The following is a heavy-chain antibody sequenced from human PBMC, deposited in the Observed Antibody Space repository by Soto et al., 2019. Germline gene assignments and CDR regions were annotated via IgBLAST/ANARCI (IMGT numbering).Heavy chain of an antibody. D-gene: IGHD1-26*01. J-gene: IGHJ3*02. CDR1: GGTFSSYA. CDR2: IIPIFGTA. V-gene: IGHV1-69*13. CDR3: ASSSISVTDSGSYPGDDFDI. Sequence: ASVKVSCKASGGTFSSYAISWVRQAPGQGLEWMGGIIPIFGTANYAQKFQGRVTITADESTSTAYMELSSLRPEDTAVYYCASSSISVTDSGSYPGDDFDIWGQGTMFTVSS.